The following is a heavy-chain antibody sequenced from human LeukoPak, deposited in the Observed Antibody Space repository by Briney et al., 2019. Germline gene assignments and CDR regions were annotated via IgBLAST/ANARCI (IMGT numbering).Heavy chain of an antibody. CDR2: ISGSGGST. D-gene: IGHD4/OR15-4a*01. J-gene: IGHJ4*02. Sequence: GGSLRLSCAASGFTFSSNVMSWVRQAPGKGLEWVSAISGSGGSTHYSDSVKGRFTISRDNSKNTLYLQMNSLRAEDTAVYYCARRAGAYSHPYDYWAQGTLVTVSS. CDR3: ARRAGAYSHPYDY. CDR1: GFTFSSNV. V-gene: IGHV3-23*01.